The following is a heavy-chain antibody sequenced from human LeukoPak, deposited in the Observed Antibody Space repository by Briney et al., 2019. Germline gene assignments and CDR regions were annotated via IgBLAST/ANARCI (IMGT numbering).Heavy chain of an antibody. CDR1: GFTFSSYW. CDR2: INLDGTER. Sequence: GGSLRLSCAASGFTFSSYWMSWVRQAPGKGLEWVANINLDGTERHYVDSVKGRFTISRDNARKSLYLQMNSLRDEDTAVYYCARDNVGATPFDYWGQGTLVTVSS. D-gene: IGHD1-26*01. V-gene: IGHV3-7*05. J-gene: IGHJ4*02. CDR3: ARDNVGATPFDY.